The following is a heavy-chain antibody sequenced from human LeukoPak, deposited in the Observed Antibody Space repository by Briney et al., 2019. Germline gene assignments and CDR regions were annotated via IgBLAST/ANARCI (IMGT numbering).Heavy chain of an antibody. CDR2: ISGSGGST. CDR1: GFTFSSYG. V-gene: IGHV3-23*01. Sequence: GGSLRLSCVASGFTFSSYGMSWVRQAPGKGLEWVSAISGSGGSTYYADSVKGRFTISRDNSKNTLYLQMNSLRAEDTAVYYCASSYDILTEFDYWGQGTLVTVSS. J-gene: IGHJ4*02. CDR3: ASSYDILTEFDY. D-gene: IGHD3-9*01.